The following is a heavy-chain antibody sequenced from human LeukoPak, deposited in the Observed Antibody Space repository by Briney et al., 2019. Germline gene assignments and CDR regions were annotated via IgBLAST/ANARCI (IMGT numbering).Heavy chain of an antibody. D-gene: IGHD3-10*01. Sequence: GGSLRLSCAASGFTFSSYGMHWVRQAPGKGLEWVAVICYDGSNKYYADSVKGRFTISRDNSKNTLYLQMNSLRAEDTALYYCAQGHLGMVRNYYGMDVCGGGTTLTVSS. CDR2: ICYDGSNK. V-gene: IGHV3-30*02. CDR1: GFTFSSYG. CDR3: AQGHLGMVRNYYGMDV. J-gene: IGHJ6*02.